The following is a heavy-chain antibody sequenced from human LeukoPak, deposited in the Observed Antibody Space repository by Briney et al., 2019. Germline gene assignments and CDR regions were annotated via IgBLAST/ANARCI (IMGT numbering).Heavy chain of an antibody. V-gene: IGHV3-9*01. Sequence: GGSLRLSCAASGFTFDDYAMHWVRQAPGKGLEWVSGISWDSGSVDSADSVKGRFTISRDNARNSLYLQMNSLRAEDTAVYYCARDRASEYWGLFDYWGQGTLVTVSS. CDR1: GFTFDDYA. CDR2: ISWDSGSV. CDR3: ARDRASEYWGLFDY. D-gene: IGHD3-16*01. J-gene: IGHJ4*02.